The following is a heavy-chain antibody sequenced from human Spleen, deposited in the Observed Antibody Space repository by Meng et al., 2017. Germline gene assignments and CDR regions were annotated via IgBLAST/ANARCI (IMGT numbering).Heavy chain of an antibody. V-gene: IGHV3-21*01. CDR1: GFTFSTYS. Sequence: EGHLVGSGGGRVKPGGSLRLSCAASGFTFSTYSMNWVRQAPGKGLEWVSSISSSSSYMHYADSVKGRFTISRDNAKNSLYLQMNSLRAEDTAVYYCARGWGSSYWGQGTLVTVSS. J-gene: IGHJ4*02. CDR2: ISSSSSYM. CDR3: ARGWGSSY. D-gene: IGHD7-27*01.